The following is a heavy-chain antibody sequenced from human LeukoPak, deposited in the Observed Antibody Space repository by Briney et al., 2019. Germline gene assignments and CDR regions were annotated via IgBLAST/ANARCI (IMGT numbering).Heavy chain of an antibody. CDR1: GYTFTSYG. CDR2: ISAYNGNT. D-gene: IGHD1-1*01. Sequence: GASVKVSCRASGYTFTSYGISWVRQAPGQGLEWMGWISAYNGNTNYAQKFQGRVTMTTDTTTSTAYMELRSLRSDDTAVYYCARVEPIKNWFDPWGQGTLVTVSS. V-gene: IGHV1-18*01. J-gene: IGHJ5*02. CDR3: ARVEPIKNWFDP.